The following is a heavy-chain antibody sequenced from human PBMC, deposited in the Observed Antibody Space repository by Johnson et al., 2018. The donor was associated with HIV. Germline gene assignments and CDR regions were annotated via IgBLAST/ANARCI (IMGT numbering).Heavy chain of an antibody. Sequence: VQLLESGGGFVQPGGSLRLSCGASGFTFSDYWMSWVRQAPGTGLEWVASIKYDGSAKYYVDAVKGRLIISRDNVNNSVYLQMNSLRGEDTAVYYCARELNSGNYDPWFERWESGAFDVWGQGTLVTVSS. CDR2: IKYDGSAK. D-gene: IGHD1-26*01. V-gene: IGHV3-7*05. J-gene: IGHJ3*01. CDR1: GFTFSDYW. CDR3: ARELNSGNYDPWFERWESGAFDV.